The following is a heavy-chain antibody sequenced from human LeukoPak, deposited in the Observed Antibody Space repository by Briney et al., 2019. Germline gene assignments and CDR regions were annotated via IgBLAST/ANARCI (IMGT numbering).Heavy chain of an antibody. D-gene: IGHD4-17*01. V-gene: IGHV4-34*01. Sequence: PSETLSLTCAVYGGSFSGYYWSWIRQPPGKGLGWIGEINHSGSTNYNPSLKSRVTISVDTSKNQFSLKLSSVTAADTAVYYCARVLLRLQGWFDPWGQGTLVTVSS. CDR3: ARVLLRLQGWFDP. CDR1: GGSFSGYY. J-gene: IGHJ5*02. CDR2: INHSGST.